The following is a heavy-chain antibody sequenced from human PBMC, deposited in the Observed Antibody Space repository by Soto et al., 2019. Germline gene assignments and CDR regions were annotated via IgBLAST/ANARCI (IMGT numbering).Heavy chain of an antibody. V-gene: IGHV4-34*01. CDR1: GASLSDNY. Sequence: SETLSLTCAVYGASLSDNYCNWLRQPPGKGLEWIGEINHSGNTNYNPSLRSRVTISIDTSKNQLSLNLRSVSAADTAVYYCARGRGDFDAWGQGTPVTVSS. J-gene: IGHJ5*02. D-gene: IGHD2-21*02. CDR3: ARGRGDFDA. CDR2: INHSGNT.